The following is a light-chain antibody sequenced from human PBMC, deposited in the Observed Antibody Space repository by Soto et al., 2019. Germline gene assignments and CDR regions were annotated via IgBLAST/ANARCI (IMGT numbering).Light chain of an antibody. CDR2: AAS. CDR1: QGFGNL. J-gene: IGKJ4*01. CDR3: QQANRFPLT. Sequence: DIQMTQSPSSISASVGDRVTITCRASQGFGNLLAWYQQKPGKAPTLLIYAASTLKDGVPSRLSGTVSGPIFTLTISSMQPDDFATYFCQQANRFPLTFGGGTKVDIK. V-gene: IGKV1-12*01.